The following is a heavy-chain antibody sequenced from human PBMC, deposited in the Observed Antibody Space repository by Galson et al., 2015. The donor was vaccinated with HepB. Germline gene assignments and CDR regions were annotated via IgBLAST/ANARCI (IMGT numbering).Heavy chain of an antibody. J-gene: IGHJ6*02. CDR3: ARDLILYDFWSGYYTDYYYYGMDV. V-gene: IGHV3-33*01. CDR2: IWYDGSNK. Sequence: SLRLSCAASGFTFSSYGMHWVRQAPGKGLEWVAVIWYDGSNKYYADSVKGRFTISRDNSKNTLYLQMNSLRAEDTAVYYCARDLILYDFWSGYYTDYYYYGMDVWGQGTTVTVSS. CDR1: GFTFSSYG. D-gene: IGHD3-3*01.